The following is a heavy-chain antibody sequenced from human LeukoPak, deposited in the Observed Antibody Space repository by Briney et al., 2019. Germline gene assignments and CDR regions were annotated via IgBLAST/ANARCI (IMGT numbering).Heavy chain of an antibody. CDR1: GGSISSSSYY. CDR2: IYYSGST. Sequence: PSETLSLTCTVSGGSISSSSYYWGWIRQPPGKGLEWVGSIYYSGSTYYNPSLKSRVTISVDTFKNQFSLKLSSVTAADTAVYYCARHLTTPEVEDAFDIWGQGTMVTVSS. V-gene: IGHV4-39*01. J-gene: IGHJ3*02. D-gene: IGHD3-3*01. CDR3: ARHLTTPEVEDAFDI.